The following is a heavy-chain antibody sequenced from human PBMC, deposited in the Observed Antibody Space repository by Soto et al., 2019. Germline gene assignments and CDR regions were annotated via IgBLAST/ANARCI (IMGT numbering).Heavy chain of an antibody. Sequence: GASVKVSCKASGYTFTSYDINWVRQATGQGLEWMGWMNPNSGNTGYAQKFQGRVTMTRNTSISTAYMELSSLRSEDTAVYYCQVKTGTTVGYCYYYMDVWGKGTTVTVSS. CDR3: QVKTGTTVGYCYYYMDV. CDR1: GYTFTSYD. D-gene: IGHD1-7*01. CDR2: MNPNSGNT. J-gene: IGHJ6*03. V-gene: IGHV1-8*01.